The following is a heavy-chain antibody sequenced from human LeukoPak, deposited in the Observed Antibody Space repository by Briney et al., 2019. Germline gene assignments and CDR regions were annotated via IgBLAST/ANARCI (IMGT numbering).Heavy chain of an antibody. D-gene: IGHD3-22*01. J-gene: IGHJ4*02. CDR1: GLTFSDYY. V-gene: IGHV3-11*05. Sequence: GGSLRLSCAASGLTFSDYYMNWIRQAPGKGLEWVSYISSTSSYTNYADSVKGRFTISRDNAKNSLYLQMNSLRAEDTAVYYCARATSYYDSSGYLTYWGQGALVTVSS. CDR2: ISSTSSYT. CDR3: ARATSYYDSSGYLTY.